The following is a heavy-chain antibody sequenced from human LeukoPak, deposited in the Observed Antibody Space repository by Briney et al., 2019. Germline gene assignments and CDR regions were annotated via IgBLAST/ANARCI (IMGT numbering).Heavy chain of an antibody. J-gene: IGHJ4*02. CDR2: ISVNGGST. CDR1: GFTFSSFA. D-gene: IGHD5-24*01. V-gene: IGHV3-23*01. Sequence: PGGSLRLSCAASGFTFSSFALSWVRQAPGKGLEWVSAISVNGGSTYYADSVKGRFTISRDSSKTTLYLQMNSLRAEDTAVYYCAKDAGTRDGYNSDFFDFWGQGTLVTVSS. CDR3: AKDAGTRDGYNSDFFDF.